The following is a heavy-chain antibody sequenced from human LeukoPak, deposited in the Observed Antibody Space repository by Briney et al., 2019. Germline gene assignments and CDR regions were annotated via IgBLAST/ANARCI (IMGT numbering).Heavy chain of an antibody. D-gene: IGHD4-17*01. Sequence: GGSLRLSCAASGFIFSSNAMSWVRQAPGKGLEWVSSISASDGDTYYADSVKGRFTISRDNSKNTLYLQMNSLRAEDTAVYYCAKDPMTTVTTVDPDWGQGTLVTVSS. V-gene: IGHV3-23*01. J-gene: IGHJ4*02. CDR2: ISASDGDT. CDR3: AKDPMTTVTTVDPD. CDR1: GFIFSSNA.